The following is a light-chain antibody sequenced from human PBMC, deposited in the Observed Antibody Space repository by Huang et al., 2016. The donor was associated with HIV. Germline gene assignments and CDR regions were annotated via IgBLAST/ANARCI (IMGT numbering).Light chain of an antibody. V-gene: IGKV3-11*01. CDR1: QSVRSY. J-gene: IGKJ4*01. Sequence: EIVLTQSPATLSLSPGERATLSCRASQSVRSYLAWYQQKPGQAPRLLIYDASIRATGSPARFSGSGAGTDFTLTISNLQSEDFAVYYCQQRSAWPLTFGGGTKVEI. CDR3: QQRSAWPLT. CDR2: DAS.